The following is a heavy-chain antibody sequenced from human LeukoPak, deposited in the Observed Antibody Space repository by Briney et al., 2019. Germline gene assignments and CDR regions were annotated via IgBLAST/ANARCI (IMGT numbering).Heavy chain of an antibody. CDR1: GASVSGSAYY. V-gene: IGHV4-39*02. Sequence: SETLSLTCTVSGASVSGSAYYWGWIRQPPGKGLEWIGNIYYSGSTYYNESLESRVTISIDTSKNQFSLKLNSVTAADTAMYYCARDRGSSWYRSQWWFDPWGQGTLVTVSS. CDR2: IYYSGST. CDR3: ARDRGSSWYRSQWWFDP. D-gene: IGHD6-13*01. J-gene: IGHJ5*02.